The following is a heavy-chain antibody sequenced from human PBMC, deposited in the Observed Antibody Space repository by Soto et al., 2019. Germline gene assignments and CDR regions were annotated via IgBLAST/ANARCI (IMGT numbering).Heavy chain of an antibody. CDR2: ISSSSSYI. Sequence: PGGSLRLSCAASGFTFSSFSMNWVRQAPGKGLEWDSSISSSSSYIYYADSEKGRFTISRDNAKNSLYLQMNSLRAEDTAVYYCAISSWNDYPWVHQAPYGMDVWGQGTTVTVSS. V-gene: IGHV3-21*01. J-gene: IGHJ6*02. CDR1: GFTFSSFS. CDR3: AISSWNDYPWVHQAPYGMDV. D-gene: IGHD1-1*01.